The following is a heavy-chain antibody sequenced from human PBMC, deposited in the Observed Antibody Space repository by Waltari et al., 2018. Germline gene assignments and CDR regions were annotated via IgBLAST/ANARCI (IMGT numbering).Heavy chain of an antibody. CDR2: SYYRGST. D-gene: IGHD5-18*01. CDR1: GGSISSYY. V-gene: IGHV4-59*01. Sequence: QVQLQESGPGLVKPSETLSLTCTVSGGSISSYYWSWIRQPPGKGLEWIGYSYYRGSTNYTPALKSRVTISVDTSKNQFSLKLSSVTAADTAVYYCARAPNPDTAMVDYYYGMDVWGQGTTVTVSS. CDR3: ARAPNPDTAMVDYYYGMDV. J-gene: IGHJ6*02.